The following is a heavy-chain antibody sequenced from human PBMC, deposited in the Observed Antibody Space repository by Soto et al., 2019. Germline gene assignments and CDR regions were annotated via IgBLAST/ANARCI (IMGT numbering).Heavy chain of an antibody. J-gene: IGHJ1*01. CDR1: GYTFTSYG. V-gene: IGHV1-18*01. D-gene: IGHD6-19*01. Sequence: QVQLVQSGAEVKKPGASVKVSCQASGYTFTSYGIIWVRQAHGQALDRMGSISAVNGNTNYAQKLQGRVTMTTDTPTSTADMELRSQRSDDTAVYCCARLGIAVAGTKYFPHWGQGTLVTVSS. CDR3: ARLGIAVAGTKYFPH. CDR2: ISAVNGNT.